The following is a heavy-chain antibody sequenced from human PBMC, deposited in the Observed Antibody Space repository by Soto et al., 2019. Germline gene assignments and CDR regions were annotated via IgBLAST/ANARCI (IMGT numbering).Heavy chain of an antibody. J-gene: IGHJ3*02. CDR3: ARVEHVPFSPYDI. CDR2: INPSGGST. Sequence: QVQLVQSGAEVKKPGASVKVSCKASGYTFTSYYMHWVRQAPGQGLEWMGIINPSGGSTSYAQKFQGRVTMTRDTSTSTVYMELRSLRSEDTAVYYCARVEHVPFSPYDIWGQGTMVTVSS. D-gene: IGHD1-1*01. CDR1: GYTFTSYY. V-gene: IGHV1-46*01.